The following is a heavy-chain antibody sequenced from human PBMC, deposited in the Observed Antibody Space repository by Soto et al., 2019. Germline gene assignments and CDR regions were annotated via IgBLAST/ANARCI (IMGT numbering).Heavy chain of an antibody. V-gene: IGHV3-23*01. CDR1: GFTFSFCA. Sequence: EVQLLESGGGLVQPGGSLRLSCAASGFTFSFCAMSWVRQAPGKGLKWVSSIRGSGGDTYYADSVRGRFTISRDNSKNPLYLQVSSLRVEDSAVYYCVKVHSDSYYYFDYWGQGTLVTVSS. CDR2: IRGSGGDT. CDR3: VKVHSDSYYYFDY. J-gene: IGHJ4*02. D-gene: IGHD3-22*01.